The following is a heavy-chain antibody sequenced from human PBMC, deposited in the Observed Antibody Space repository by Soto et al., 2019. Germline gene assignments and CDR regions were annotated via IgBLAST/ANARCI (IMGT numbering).Heavy chain of an antibody. Sequence: TSETLSLTCTVSGGSISSEGYYWSWFRQLPGKGLEWIGDIYYSGTTYHNPSLRSRLTISGDASKNQFSLKLSSVTAADTALYYCARGRGYSYGPYYFDYWGQGTLVTVS. V-gene: IGHV4-31*03. D-gene: IGHD5-18*01. CDR2: IYYSGTT. CDR3: ARGRGYSYGPYYFDY. J-gene: IGHJ4*02. CDR1: GGSISSEGYY.